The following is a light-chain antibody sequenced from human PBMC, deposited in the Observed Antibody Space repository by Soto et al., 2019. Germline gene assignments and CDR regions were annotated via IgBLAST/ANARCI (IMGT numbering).Light chain of an antibody. CDR3: SSYSTSGSWV. CDR2: DVT. J-gene: IGLJ3*02. Sequence: QSALTQLASVSGYPGQSITLPCTGTSSDIGRYNYVAWFQQHPGKVPKLMIYDVTNRPSGLSNRFSGSKSGNTASLTISGLQAEDEADYYCSSYSTSGSWVFGGGTKLTVL. V-gene: IGLV2-14*01. CDR1: SSDIGRYNY.